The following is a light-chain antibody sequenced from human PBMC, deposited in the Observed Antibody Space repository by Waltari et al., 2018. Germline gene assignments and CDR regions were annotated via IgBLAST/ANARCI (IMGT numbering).Light chain of an antibody. Sequence: QSALTQPRSVSGSPGQSVTISCSGTSSDVGNYNFVSWYQQHPGNAPKLLIYDVVKRPSGVPDRFSGSKSGHTASLTISGLQTEDEADYYCCSYAGSYTVVFGGGTQLTVL. J-gene: IGLJ7*01. CDR2: DVV. CDR1: SSDVGNYNF. CDR3: CSYAGSYTVV. V-gene: IGLV2-11*01.